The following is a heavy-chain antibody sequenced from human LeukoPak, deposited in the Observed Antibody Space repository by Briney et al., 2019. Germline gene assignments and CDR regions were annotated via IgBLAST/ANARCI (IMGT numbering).Heavy chain of an antibody. D-gene: IGHD3-22*01. CDR1: GYTLTELS. V-gene: IGHV1-24*01. Sequence: ASVKVSCKVSGYTLTELSMHWVRQAPGKGLEWMGGFDPEDGETIYVQKFQGRVTMTEDTSTDTAYMELSSLRSEDTAVYYCATGGYYDSSGYPYNWFDPWGQGTLVTVSS. J-gene: IGHJ5*02. CDR2: FDPEDGET. CDR3: ATGGYYDSSGYPYNWFDP.